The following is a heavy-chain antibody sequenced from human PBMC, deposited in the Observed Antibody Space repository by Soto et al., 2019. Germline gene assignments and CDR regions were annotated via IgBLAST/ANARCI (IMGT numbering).Heavy chain of an antibody. CDR3: ACKIGHGYCYVMDV. CDR2: IRNKPNNYAT. V-gene: IGHV3-73*01. J-gene: IGHJ6*02. Sequence: EVQLVESGGGLVQPGGSLKLSCAASGFTFSGSAMHWVRQASGKGLEWVGRIRNKPNNYATAYAASVKGRFTISRDDSKNTADLEMNSLKTEDTAVYYCACKIGHGYCYVMDVWGQGTTVTVSS. CDR1: GFTFSGSA.